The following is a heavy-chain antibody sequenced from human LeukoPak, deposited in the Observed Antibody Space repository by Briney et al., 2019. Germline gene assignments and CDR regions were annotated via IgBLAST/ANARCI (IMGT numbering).Heavy chain of an antibody. CDR3: ARTYDSRTKIAFDI. Sequence: PSETLSLTCTVSGGSISSYYWSWIRQPPGKGLEWIGYIYYSGSTNYNPSLKSRVTISVDTSKNQFSLKLSSVTAADMAVYYCARTYDSRTKIAFDIWGQGTMVTVSS. D-gene: IGHD3-22*01. CDR2: IYYSGST. CDR1: GGSISSYY. V-gene: IGHV4-59*08. J-gene: IGHJ3*02.